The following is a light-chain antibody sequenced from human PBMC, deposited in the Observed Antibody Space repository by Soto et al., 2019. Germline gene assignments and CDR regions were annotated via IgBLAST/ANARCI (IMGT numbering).Light chain of an antibody. CDR3: LQHNNYPPIT. CDR2: DAT. J-gene: IGKJ5*01. V-gene: IGKV1-17*01. Sequence: DIQMTQSPSSLSASVGDRVTITCRASQGIRNDLAWYQQKPGKAPKRLIYDATSLQSGVPSRFSGSGSGTEFILTISSLQPEDFATYYCLQHNNYPPITFGQGTRLEIK. CDR1: QGIRND.